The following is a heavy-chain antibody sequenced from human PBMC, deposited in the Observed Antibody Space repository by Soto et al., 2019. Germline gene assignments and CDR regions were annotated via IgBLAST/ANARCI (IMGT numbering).Heavy chain of an antibody. D-gene: IGHD3-10*01. CDR2: IWYDGSNK. V-gene: IGHV3-33*01. CDR3: ARDAGSGKGGWFDP. J-gene: IGHJ5*02. Sequence: QVQLVESGGGVVQPGRSLRLSCAASGFTFSSYGMHWVRQAPGKGLEWVAVIWYDGSNKYYADSVKGRFTISRDNSKNTLYLQMNSLRAEDTAVYYCARDAGSGKGGWFDPWGQGTLVTVSS. CDR1: GFTFSSYG.